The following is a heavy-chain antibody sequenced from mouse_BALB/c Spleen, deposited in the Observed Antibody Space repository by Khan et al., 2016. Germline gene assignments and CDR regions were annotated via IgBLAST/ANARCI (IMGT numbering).Heavy chain of an antibody. Sequence: EVKLLESGGGLVQPGGSLKLSCAASGFEFSRYWMSWVRQAPGKGLEWIGEINPDSSTINYTPSLKDKFIISRDNAKNTLYLQMSKVRSEDTALYYCARLHYYGRFAYWGQGTLVTVSA. CDR2: INPDSSTI. CDR3: ARLHYYGRFAY. CDR1: GFEFSRYW. D-gene: IGHD1-2*01. J-gene: IGHJ3*01. V-gene: IGHV4-1*02.